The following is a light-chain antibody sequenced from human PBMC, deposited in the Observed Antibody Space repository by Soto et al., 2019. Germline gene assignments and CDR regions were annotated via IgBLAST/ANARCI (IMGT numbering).Light chain of an antibody. CDR3: QEYNSYSWT. J-gene: IGKJ1*01. V-gene: IGKV1-5*03. CDR2: KAS. Sequence: DIQMTQSPSTLSASVGDTVTITCRASHRIGIGLAGYQQKPEKAPKVLIYKASSLESGVPSRFSGSGSGTEFSLTISSLQPDDFAPYYCQEYNSYSWTFGQGTKVEVK. CDR1: HRIGIG.